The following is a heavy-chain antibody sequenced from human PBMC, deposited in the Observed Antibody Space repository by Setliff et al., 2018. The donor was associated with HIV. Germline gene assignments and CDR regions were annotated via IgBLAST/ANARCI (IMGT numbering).Heavy chain of an antibody. CDR2: ISAYNGNT. CDR1: GYTFTNYG. Sequence: GASVKVSCKASGYTFTNYGISWVRQAPGQGLEWMGWISAYNGNTNYAQKLQGRVTMTTDTSTSTVYMELRSLRSDDTAVYYRARYDSSGYYPSNYYYGMDVWGKGTTVTVSS. D-gene: IGHD3-22*01. V-gene: IGHV1-18*01. CDR3: ARYDSSGYYPSNYYYGMDV. J-gene: IGHJ6*04.